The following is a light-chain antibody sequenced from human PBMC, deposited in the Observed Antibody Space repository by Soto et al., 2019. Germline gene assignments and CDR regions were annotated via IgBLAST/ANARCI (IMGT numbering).Light chain of an antibody. V-gene: IGLV2-14*01. CDR1: SSDVGGYDY. J-gene: IGLJ1*01. Sequence: QSVLTQPASVSGSPGQSITISCTGTSSDVGGYDYVSWYQQHPGKAPKLMIYDVTNWPSGVSNRFSGSKSGNTASLTISGLQAEDEADYYCISYASINTYVFGTGTKVTVL. CDR2: DVT. CDR3: ISYASINTYV.